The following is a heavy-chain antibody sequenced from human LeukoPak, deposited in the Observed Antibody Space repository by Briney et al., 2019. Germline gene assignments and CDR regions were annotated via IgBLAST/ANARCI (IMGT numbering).Heavy chain of an antibody. CDR3: AKEGGFQLPFDS. J-gene: IGHJ4*02. V-gene: IGHV3-23*01. D-gene: IGHD2-2*01. CDR1: GFTFTNYG. CDR2: ISGTGGRT. Sequence: GGSLRLSCVASGFTFTNYGMGWVRQAPGKGLEWVSAISGTGGRTYYAGSAKGRLTISKDDSKNTLYLQMNSLRAEDTAVYYCAKEGGFQLPFDSWGQGTLVTVSS.